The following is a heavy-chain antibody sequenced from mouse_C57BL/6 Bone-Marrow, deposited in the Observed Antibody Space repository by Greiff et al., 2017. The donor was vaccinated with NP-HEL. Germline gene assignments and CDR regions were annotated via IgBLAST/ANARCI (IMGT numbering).Heavy chain of an antibody. V-gene: IGHV1-66*01. J-gene: IGHJ4*01. CDR2: IYPGSGNT. CDR1: GYSFTSYY. Sequence: QVQLQQSGPELVKPGASVKISCKASGYSFTSYYIHWVKQRPGQGLEWIGWIYPGSGNTKYNEKFKGKATLTADTSSSTAYMQLSSLTSEDSAVFSCARERTLDDGNYYAKDYGGRGTSVTVSA. CDR3: ARERTLDDGNYYAKDY. D-gene: IGHD2-1*01.